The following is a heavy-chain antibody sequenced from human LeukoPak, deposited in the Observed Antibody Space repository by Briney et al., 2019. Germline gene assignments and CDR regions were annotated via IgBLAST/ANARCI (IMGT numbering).Heavy chain of an antibody. CDR2: IKQDGREK. D-gene: IGHD3-22*01. CDR1: GFTFSRYW. J-gene: IGHJ4*02. CDR3: ARGGSSSSHYYAFDY. V-gene: IGHV3-7*01. Sequence: GGSLRLSCAASGFTFSRYWMNWVRQAPGKGLEWLANIKQDGREKYYVDSVKGRFTISRDNAKNSLYLQMNSLRAEDTAVYYCARGGSSSSHYYAFDYWGQGTLVTVSS.